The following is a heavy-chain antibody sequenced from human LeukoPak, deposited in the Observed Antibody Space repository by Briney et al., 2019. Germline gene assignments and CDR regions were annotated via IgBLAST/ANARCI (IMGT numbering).Heavy chain of an antibody. CDR2: IYTSGST. CDR1: GGSISSYY. D-gene: IGHD2-15*01. J-gene: IGHJ4*02. Sequence: SETLSLTCTVSGGSISSYYWSWIRQPAGKGLEWIGRIYTSGSTNYNPSLKSRVTISVDTSKNQFSLKLSSVTAADTAVYYCARGALGYCSGGSCYSVDYWGQGTLVTVSS. V-gene: IGHV4-4*07. CDR3: ARGALGYCSGGSCYSVDY.